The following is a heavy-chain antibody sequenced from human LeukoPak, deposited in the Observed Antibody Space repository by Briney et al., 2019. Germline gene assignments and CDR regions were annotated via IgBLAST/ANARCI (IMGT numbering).Heavy chain of an antibody. V-gene: IGHV4-34*01. D-gene: IGHD3-16*01. CDR2: INHSGST. Sequence: PSETLSLTCAVYGGSFSGYYWSWIRQPPGKGLEWIGEINHSGSTNYNPSLKSRVTISVDTSKNQFSLKLSSVTAADTAVYYCARGRAGYVKRRRENAFDIWGQGTMVTASS. J-gene: IGHJ3*02. CDR1: GGSFSGYY. CDR3: ARGRAGYVKRRRENAFDI.